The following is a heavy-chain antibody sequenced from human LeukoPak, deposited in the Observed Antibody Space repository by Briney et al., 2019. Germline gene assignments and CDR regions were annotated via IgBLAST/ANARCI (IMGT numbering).Heavy chain of an antibody. V-gene: IGHV4-59*08. CDR2: IYYTGST. CDR3: ARQDSGTYLNPHDI. Sequence: PSETLSLTCSVSGGSISPYYWSWIRQPPGKGLEWIGYIYYTGSTNYNPSLKSRVTISVDTSKNQLSLKLRSVTAADTAVYYCARQDSGTYLNPHDIWGQGTVVTVSS. J-gene: IGHJ3*02. CDR1: GGSISPYY. D-gene: IGHD1-26*01.